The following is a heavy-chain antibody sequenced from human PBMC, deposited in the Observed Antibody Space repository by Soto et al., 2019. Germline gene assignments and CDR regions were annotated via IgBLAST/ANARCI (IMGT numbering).Heavy chain of an antibody. Sequence: SETLSLTCTVSGGSISGHYWSWIRQPPGKGLEWIGYIYYSGSTKYNSSLKSRVTISVDTSKNQFSLKLNSVTAADTAVYYCARVYGVPVVTQPGYSSYYMDVWDKGTTVTVSS. CDR3: ARVYGVPVVTQPGYSSYYMDV. CDR1: GGSISGHY. D-gene: IGHD2-2*01. J-gene: IGHJ6*03. CDR2: IYYSGST. V-gene: IGHV4-59*11.